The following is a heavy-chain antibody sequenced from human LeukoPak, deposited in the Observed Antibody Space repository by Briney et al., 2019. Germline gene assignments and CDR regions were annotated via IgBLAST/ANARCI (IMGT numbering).Heavy chain of an antibody. V-gene: IGHV3-30*18. CDR1: GFTFSSYG. D-gene: IGHD2-2*02. CDR2: ISYDGSNK. Sequence: PGGSLRLSCAASGFTFSSYGMHWVRQAPGKGLEWVAVISYDGSNKYYADSVKGRFTISRDNSKNTLYLQMNSLRAEDTAVYYCAKEREYQLLYRGYFDYWGQGTLVTVSS. CDR3: AKEREYQLLYRGYFDY. J-gene: IGHJ4*02.